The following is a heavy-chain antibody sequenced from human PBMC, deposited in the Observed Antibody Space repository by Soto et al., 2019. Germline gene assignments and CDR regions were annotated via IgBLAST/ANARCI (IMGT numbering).Heavy chain of an antibody. CDR2: IDSDGSGT. CDR1: GFTFSSYW. CDR3: TRLGGINDFDH. D-gene: IGHD2-15*01. J-gene: IGHJ4*02. Sequence: PGGSLRLSCAASGFTFSSYWMHWVRQAPGKGLVWVARIDSDGSGTSYADSVRGRFTISRDNAKNTLFLQLSSLRAEDTAVYYCTRLGGINDFDHWGQGTLVTVSS. V-gene: IGHV3-74*01.